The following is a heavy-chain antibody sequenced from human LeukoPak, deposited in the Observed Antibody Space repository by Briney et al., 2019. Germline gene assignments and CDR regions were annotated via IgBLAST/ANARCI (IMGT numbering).Heavy chain of an antibody. D-gene: IGHD1-7*01. Sequence: SETLSLTCTVSGGSISSSSYYWGWIRQPPGKGLEWIGSIYYSGSTYYNPSLKSRVTISVDTSKNQFSLKLSSVTAADTAVYYCASITGTTGNDAFDIWGQGTMVTVSS. J-gene: IGHJ3*02. CDR1: GGSISSSSYY. CDR2: IYYSGST. V-gene: IGHV4-39*07. CDR3: ASITGTTGNDAFDI.